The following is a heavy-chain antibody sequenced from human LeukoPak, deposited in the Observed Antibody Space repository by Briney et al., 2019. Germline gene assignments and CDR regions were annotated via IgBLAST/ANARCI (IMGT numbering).Heavy chain of an antibody. V-gene: IGHV4-59*01. D-gene: IGHD6-13*01. Sequence: SETLSLTCTVSGDSISSYYWSWIRQPPGKGLEWIGYIHYSGSTNYNPSLKSRVTISVDTSKNQFSLKLSSVTAADTAVYHCAREVVAAAGTVDYWGQGTLVTVSS. CDR2: IHYSGST. J-gene: IGHJ4*02. CDR3: AREVVAAAGTVDY. CDR1: GDSISSYY.